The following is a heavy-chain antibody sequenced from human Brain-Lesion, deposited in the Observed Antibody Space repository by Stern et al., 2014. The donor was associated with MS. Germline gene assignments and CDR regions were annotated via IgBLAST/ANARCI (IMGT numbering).Heavy chain of an antibody. J-gene: IGHJ4*02. Sequence: VQLVESGPGLVKPSETLSLTCTVSYDSISSYYWTWLRQPPGKGLEWIGYINYRRNPNYNPALKSRVTISVDTSKNQFFIKLTSVTAADTAVYYCARAFSDYHDSTPGYWGQGTLVTVSS. V-gene: IGHV4-59*01. D-gene: IGHD3-22*01. CDR1: YDSISSYY. CDR2: INYRRNP. CDR3: ARAFSDYHDSTPGY.